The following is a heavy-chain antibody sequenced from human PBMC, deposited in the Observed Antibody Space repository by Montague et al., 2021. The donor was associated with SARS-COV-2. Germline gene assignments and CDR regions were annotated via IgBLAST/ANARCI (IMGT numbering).Heavy chain of an antibody. D-gene: IGHD2-8*01. CDR1: GFTFRHYW. V-gene: IGHV3-74*01. CDR2: TNSEGTST. CDR3: ARVGVRREFAY. Sequence: FLRLSCAASGFTFRHYWMHWVRQAPGQGLVWVARTNSEGTSTAYSESVKGRFTISRDNAKNTLFLQMNSLTGEDTGVYFCARVGVRREFAYWGQGTLVTVSS. J-gene: IGHJ4*02.